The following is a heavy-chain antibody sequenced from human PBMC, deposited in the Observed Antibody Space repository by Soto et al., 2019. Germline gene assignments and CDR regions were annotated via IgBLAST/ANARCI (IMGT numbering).Heavy chain of an antibody. V-gene: IGHV3-48*02. CDR1: GFSLANYP. CDR2: SSPRGDTI. Sequence: GGSLRLSCVAPGFSLANYPMNWVRQTPGKGLEWISYSSPRGDTIYYADSVEGRFTISRDNARNSLSLHMSSLRDEDSALYYCAKGPHTNVGWPYYFESWGQGVPVTV. J-gene: IGHJ4*02. CDR3: AKGPHTNVGWPYYFES. D-gene: IGHD6-19*01.